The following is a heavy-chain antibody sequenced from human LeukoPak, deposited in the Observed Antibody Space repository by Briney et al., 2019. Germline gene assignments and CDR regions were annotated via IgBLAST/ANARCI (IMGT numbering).Heavy chain of an antibody. CDR1: GYTFTGYY. CDR2: INPNSGGT. CDR3: ASTGYCSGGSCYSYSDY. D-gene: IGHD2-15*01. Sequence: ASVKVSCKASGYTFTGYYMHWVRQAPGQGLEGMGWINPNSGGTNYAQKFQGRVTMTRDTSISTAYMELSRLRSDDTAVYYCASTGYCSGGSCYSYSDYWGQGTLVTVSS. V-gene: IGHV1-2*02. J-gene: IGHJ4*02.